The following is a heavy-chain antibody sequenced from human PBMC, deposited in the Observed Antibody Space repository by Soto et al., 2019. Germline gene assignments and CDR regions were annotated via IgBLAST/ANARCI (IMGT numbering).Heavy chain of an antibody. Sequence: PSETLSLTCTVSGGSFSGHYWGWIRQPPGKGLEWIGYIHNSGITNYDPSLKSRVTMSIDTSKNQFSLNLTSVTAADTAVYYCARDERYYYGSGSYAPYYFDYWGQGTLVTVSS. V-gene: IGHV4-59*11. CDR1: GGSFSGHY. D-gene: IGHD3-10*01. CDR2: IHNSGIT. CDR3: ARDERYYYGSGSYAPYYFDY. J-gene: IGHJ4*02.